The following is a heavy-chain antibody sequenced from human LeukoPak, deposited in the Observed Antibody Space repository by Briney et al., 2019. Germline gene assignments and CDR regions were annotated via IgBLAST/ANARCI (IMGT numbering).Heavy chain of an antibody. J-gene: IGHJ4*02. CDR1: GASISTYY. CDR2: IYTGGTT. Sequence: PSETLSLTCTVSGASISTYYWSWIRQPAGKGLEWIGRIYTGGTTNYNPSLKSRVTMSVGTSKNQFYLKLTSVTTADTAVYFCARGLQYSSSWRFDYWGQGSLVTVSS. V-gene: IGHV4-4*07. D-gene: IGHD6-13*01. CDR3: ARGLQYSSSWRFDY.